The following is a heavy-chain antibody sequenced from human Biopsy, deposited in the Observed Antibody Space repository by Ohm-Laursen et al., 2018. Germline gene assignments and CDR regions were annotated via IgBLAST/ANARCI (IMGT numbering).Heavy chain of an antibody. CDR2: IYYSGST. CDR1: GDSISRDY. V-gene: IGHV4-59*01. Sequence: GTLSLICTVSGDSISRDYRRWIRQTPGKGLEWIGYIYYSGSTNYNPSLKSRITISVDTSKNQFSLRLNSVTAAETAVYYCARATNSTGWPYCYFYGMDVWGQGTTVTVSS. CDR3: ARATNSTGWPYCYFYGMDV. D-gene: IGHD2/OR15-2a*01. J-gene: IGHJ6*02.